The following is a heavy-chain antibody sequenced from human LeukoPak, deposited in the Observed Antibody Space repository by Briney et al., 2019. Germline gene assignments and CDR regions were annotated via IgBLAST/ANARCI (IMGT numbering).Heavy chain of an antibody. CDR3: ATDRACTNGVCHARSPFDY. D-gene: IGHD2-8*01. CDR2: FEPEDGET. Sequence: ASVKVSCKVSGYTLTELSMHWVRQAPGKGLEWMGGFEPEDGETIYAQKFQGRVTMTEDTSTDTAYMELSSLRSEDTAVYYCATDRACTNGVCHARSPFDYWGQGTLVTVSS. CDR1: GYTLTELS. J-gene: IGHJ4*02. V-gene: IGHV1-24*01.